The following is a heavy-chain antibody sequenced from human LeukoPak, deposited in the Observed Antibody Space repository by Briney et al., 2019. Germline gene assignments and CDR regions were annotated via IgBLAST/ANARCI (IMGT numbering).Heavy chain of an antibody. D-gene: IGHD1-26*01. V-gene: IGHV3-21*01. CDR3: ARVSSGAFDI. J-gene: IGHJ3*02. CDR2: ISSSSSYI. Sequence: PGRSLRLSCAASGFTFSSYSMNWVRQAPGKGLEWVSSISSSSSYIYYADSVKGRFTISRDNAKNSLYLQMNSLRAEDTAVYYCARVSSGAFDIWGQGTMVTVSS. CDR1: GFTFSSYS.